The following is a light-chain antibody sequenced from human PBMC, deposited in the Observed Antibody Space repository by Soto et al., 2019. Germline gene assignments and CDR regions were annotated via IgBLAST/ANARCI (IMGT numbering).Light chain of an antibody. Sequence: EIVLTQSPATLSLSPGESATLSCRASQSVSSYLAWYQQKPGQAPRLLIYDASNRASGIPARFSGSGSGTDFTLTINSLEPEDFAVYYCQQRNSWPRSFGQGTKVEIK. CDR2: DAS. V-gene: IGKV3-11*01. CDR1: QSVSSY. CDR3: QQRNSWPRS. J-gene: IGKJ1*01.